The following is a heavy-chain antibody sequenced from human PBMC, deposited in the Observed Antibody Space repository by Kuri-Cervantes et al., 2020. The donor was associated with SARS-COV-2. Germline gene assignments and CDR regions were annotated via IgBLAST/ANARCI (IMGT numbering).Heavy chain of an antibody. V-gene: IGHV1-69*13. J-gene: IGHJ6*03. D-gene: IGHD5-18*01. CDR3: AVGADTAAPNSYYYYYMDV. CDR2: IIPIFGTA. Sequence: SVKVSCKASGGTFSSYAISWVRQAPGQGLEWMGGIIPIFGTANYAQKFQGRVTITADESTSTAYTELSSLRSEDTAVYYCAVGADTAAPNSYYYYYMDVWGKGTTVTVSS. CDR1: GGTFSSYA.